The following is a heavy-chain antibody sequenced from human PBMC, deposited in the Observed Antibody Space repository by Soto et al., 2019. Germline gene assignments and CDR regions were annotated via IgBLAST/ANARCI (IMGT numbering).Heavy chain of an antibody. J-gene: IGHJ6*02. CDR2: INAASGNT. CDR3: SSSQFDTFGNFWGSTYYYGMDV. D-gene: IGHD3-16*01. Sequence: QVQLVQSGAEVKKPGASVKVSCKASGYTFTSYAIHWVRQAPGQRLEWMGWINAASGNTKYSQKFQGRVTITRDTSASTAYMEITSLRSEDTAVYYCSSSQFDTFGNFWGSTYYYGMDVWGQGTTVTVSS. CDR1: GYTFTSYA. V-gene: IGHV1-3*01.